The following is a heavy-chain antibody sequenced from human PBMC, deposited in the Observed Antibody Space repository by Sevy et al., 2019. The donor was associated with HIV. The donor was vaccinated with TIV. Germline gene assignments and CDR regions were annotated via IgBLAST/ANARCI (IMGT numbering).Heavy chain of an antibody. V-gene: IGHV3-48*01. CDR1: GFTFSNYS. CDR2: ISSSSRTI. J-gene: IGHJ3*02. CDR3: ARHVTNVVQRISTRAFDI. D-gene: IGHD2-21*01. Sequence: GGSLRLSCAASGFTFSNYSMTWVRQAPGKGLEWISYISSSSRTIYNADSVKGRFTISRDNAKNSLYLQMNSLRVEDTAVYYCARHVTNVVQRISTRAFDIWGQGTMVTVSS.